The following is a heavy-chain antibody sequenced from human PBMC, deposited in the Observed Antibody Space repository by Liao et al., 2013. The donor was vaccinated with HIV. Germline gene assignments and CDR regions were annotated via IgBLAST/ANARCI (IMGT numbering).Heavy chain of an antibody. V-gene: IGHV4-59*10. CDR3: ARAPLLRLSTYYFDY. D-gene: IGHD3-3*01. CDR1: GGSFSGYY. J-gene: IGHJ4*02. CDR2: IYTSGST. Sequence: QVQLQQWGAGLLKPSETLSLTCVVYGGSFSGYYWSWIRQPAGKGLEWIGRIYTSGSTNYNPSLKSRVTMSVDTSKNQFSLKLSSVTAADTAVYYCARAPLLRLSTYYFDYWGQGTLVTVSS.